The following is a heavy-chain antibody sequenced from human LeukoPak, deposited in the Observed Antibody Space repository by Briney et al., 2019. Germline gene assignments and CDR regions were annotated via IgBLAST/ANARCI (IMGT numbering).Heavy chain of an antibody. Sequence: KPSETLSLTCTVSGGSISNYLWRWIRQPPGEGVEWLGYMYYRGRANYNPPLKRRVPISVDTSKKQFSLKLTSVTAADTAVYYCARDGCPTGAGTSCLCIWFDPWGQGALLTVPS. D-gene: IGHD2-2*01. CDR1: GGSISNYL. J-gene: IGHJ5*02. CDR2: MYYRGRA. V-gene: IGHV4-59*01. CDR3: ARDGCPTGAGTSCLCIWFDP.